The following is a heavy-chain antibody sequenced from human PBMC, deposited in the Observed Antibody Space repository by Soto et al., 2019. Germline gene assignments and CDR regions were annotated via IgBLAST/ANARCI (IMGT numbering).Heavy chain of an antibody. V-gene: IGHV3-30*03. D-gene: IGHD1-26*01. J-gene: IGHJ4*02. CDR2: ISYDGSNK. CDR3: ASLRIVEASFDY. CDR1: GFTFSSYG. Sequence: PGGSLRLSCAASGFTFSSYGVHWVRQAPGKGLEWVAVISYDGSNKDYADSVKGRVTISRDNSKNRLYLQMNSLRAEDTAVYFCASLRIVEASFDYWGKRSLVTVSS.